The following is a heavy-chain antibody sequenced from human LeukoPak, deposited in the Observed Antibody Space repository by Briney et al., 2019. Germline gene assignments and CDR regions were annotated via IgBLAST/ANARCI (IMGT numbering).Heavy chain of an antibody. CDR2: ISAYNGNT. CDR3: ARFGPYQLNYYYYMDV. CDR1: GYTFTSYG. D-gene: IGHD2-2*01. J-gene: IGHJ6*03. Sequence: GASVKVSCKASGYTFTSYGISWVRQAPGQGLEWMGWISAYNGNTNYAQKLQGRVTMTTDTSTSTAYMELRSLRSDDTAVYYCARFGPYQLNYYYYMDVWGKGATVTVSS. V-gene: IGHV1-18*01.